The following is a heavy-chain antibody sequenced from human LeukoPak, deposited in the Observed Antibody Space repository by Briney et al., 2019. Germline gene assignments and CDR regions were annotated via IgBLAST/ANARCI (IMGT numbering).Heavy chain of an antibody. J-gene: IGHJ6*03. CDR1: GFTVSSNY. V-gene: IGHV3-53*01. CDR3: ARDTAAAGKAPYYYYYYMDV. CDR2: IYSGGST. Sequence: GGSLRLSCAASGFTVSSNYMSWVRQAPGKGLEWVSVIYSGGSTYYADSVKGRFTISRDNSKNTLYLQMNSLRAEDTAVYYCARDTAAAGKAPYYYYYYMDVWGKGTTVTVSS. D-gene: IGHD6-13*01.